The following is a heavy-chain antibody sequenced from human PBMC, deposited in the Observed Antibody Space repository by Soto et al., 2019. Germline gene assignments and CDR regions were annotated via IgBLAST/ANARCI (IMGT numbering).Heavy chain of an antibody. Sequence: EVQLVESGGGLVQPGGSLRLSCAASGFTFVTYWIHWVRQAPGKGWVWVPRINGVGSPISYADSVKGRFTSSRDNAMNSPYLHRSCLGAEDTAVYYGARPLVSAAAPYGMEVWGQGTKVIVSS. CDR2: INGVGSPI. CDR1: GFTFVTYW. D-gene: IGHD2-15*01. CDR3: ARPLVSAAAPYGMEV. J-gene: IGHJ6*02. V-gene: IGHV3-74*01.